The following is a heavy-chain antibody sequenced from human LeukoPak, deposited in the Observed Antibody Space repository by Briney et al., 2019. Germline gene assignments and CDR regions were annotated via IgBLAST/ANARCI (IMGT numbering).Heavy chain of an antibody. V-gene: IGHV3-21*01. CDR3: ARDGYNTIIDY. CDR2: ISSSSSYI. D-gene: IGHD5-24*01. Sequence: SGGSLRLSCAASGFTFSSYEMNWVRQAPGKGLEWVSSISSSSSYIYYADSVKGRFTISRDNAKNSLYLQMNSLRAEDTAVYYCARDGYNTIIDYWGQGTLVTVSS. CDR1: GFTFSSYE. J-gene: IGHJ4*02.